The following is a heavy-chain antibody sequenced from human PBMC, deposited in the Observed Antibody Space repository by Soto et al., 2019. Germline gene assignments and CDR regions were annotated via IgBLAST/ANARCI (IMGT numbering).Heavy chain of an antibody. CDR1: GFTFSSYG. V-gene: IGHV3-30*18. CDR3: AKDWWDIVVVSAARYGMDV. CDR2: ISYDGSNK. Sequence: QVQLVESGGGVVQPGRSLRLSCAASGFTFSSYGMHWVRQAPGKGLEWVAVISYDGSNKYYADSVKGRFTISRDNSKNTLYLQINSLRAENTAVYYCAKDWWDIVVVSAARYGMDVWGQGTTVTVSS. J-gene: IGHJ6*02. D-gene: IGHD2-15*01.